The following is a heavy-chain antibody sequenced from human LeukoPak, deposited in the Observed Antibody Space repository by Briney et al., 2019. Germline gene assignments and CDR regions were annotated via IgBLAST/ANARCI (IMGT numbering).Heavy chain of an antibody. CDR3: AKGGVYGDYYFDY. Sequence: GGSLRLSCAASGFTFSSYAMSWVRQAPGKGLEWVSVVSGSGGGTYYADSVKGRFTISGDNSKNTVYLQMNSLRAEDTALYYWAKGGVYGDYYFDYWGQGTLVTVS. V-gene: IGHV3-23*01. D-gene: IGHD4-17*01. CDR1: GFTFSSYA. J-gene: IGHJ4*02. CDR2: VSGSGGGT.